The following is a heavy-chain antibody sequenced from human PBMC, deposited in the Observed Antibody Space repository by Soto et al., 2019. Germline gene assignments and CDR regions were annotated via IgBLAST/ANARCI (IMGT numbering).Heavy chain of an antibody. D-gene: IGHD3-22*01. CDR2: IIPIFGTV. Sequence: QVQLVQSGAEVKKPGSSVKVSCKASGGTFSNYAISWVRQAPGQGLEWMGGIIPIFGTVNYVQKFQGRVTITADESTSTAYMELSSLRSEDTAVYYCARSRSYYYDSSGYYYFDHWGQGTLVTVSS. V-gene: IGHV1-69*12. J-gene: IGHJ4*02. CDR3: ARSRSYYYDSSGYYYFDH. CDR1: GGTFSNYA.